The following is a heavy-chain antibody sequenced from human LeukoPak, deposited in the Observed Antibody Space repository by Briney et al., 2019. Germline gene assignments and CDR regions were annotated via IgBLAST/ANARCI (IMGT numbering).Heavy chain of an antibody. Sequence: PGGSLRLSCAASEFTFSSYAMSWVRQTPGKGLEWVSAIGGSGGSTYYADSVKGRFTISRDNSKNTLYLQMNSLRAEDTAVYYCAKEYYDLWSGYYYFDYWGQGTLVTASA. CDR1: EFTFSSYA. D-gene: IGHD3-3*01. J-gene: IGHJ4*02. CDR3: AKEYYDLWSGYYYFDY. CDR2: IGGSGGST. V-gene: IGHV3-23*01.